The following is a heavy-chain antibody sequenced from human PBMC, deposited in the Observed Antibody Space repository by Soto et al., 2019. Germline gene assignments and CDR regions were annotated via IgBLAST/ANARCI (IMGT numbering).Heavy chain of an antibody. D-gene: IGHD2-21*02. Sequence: QLQLQESGPGQVRPSETLSLTCSVSGVSVTSYTWSWVQQPANKGLEWIGRVFSSVSATYNPSLKSRVSISMDTAENRISLKLDSVTAADAGVYFCARDGMTTGDTWGPGTLVTVSS. CDR2: VFSSVSA. CDR3: ARDGMTTGDT. J-gene: IGHJ4*02. CDR1: GVSVTSYT. V-gene: IGHV4-4*07.